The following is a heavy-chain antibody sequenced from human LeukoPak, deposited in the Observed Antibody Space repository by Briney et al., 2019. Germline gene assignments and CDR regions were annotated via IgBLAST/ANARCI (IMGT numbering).Heavy chain of an antibody. CDR3: ATLSGSLVSAFDI. CDR2: IYTSGST. V-gene: IGHV4-4*09. CDR1: GGSISSYY. Sequence: SETLSLTCTVSGGSISSYYWIWIRQPPGKALEWIGYIYTSGSTNYNPSLKSRVPISVETSKNQFCLKLSYVTAADRAVYYCATLSGSLVSAFDIWGQGTMVTVYS. J-gene: IGHJ3*02. D-gene: IGHD1-26*01.